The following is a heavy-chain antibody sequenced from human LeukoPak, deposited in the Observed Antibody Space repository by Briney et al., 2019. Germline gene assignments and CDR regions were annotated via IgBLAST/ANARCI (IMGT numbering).Heavy chain of an antibody. CDR1: GGSISTYY. Sequence: PSETLSLTCTVSGGSISTYYWSWIRQPPGKGLEWIGYIHHSGSTNYNPSLKSRVTISVDTSKNQFSLKLSSVTAADTAVYYCARSGLFYGDYQYYFDYWGQGTLVTVSS. CDR2: IHHSGST. CDR3: ARSGLFYGDYQYYFDY. D-gene: IGHD4-17*01. J-gene: IGHJ4*02. V-gene: IGHV4-59*01.